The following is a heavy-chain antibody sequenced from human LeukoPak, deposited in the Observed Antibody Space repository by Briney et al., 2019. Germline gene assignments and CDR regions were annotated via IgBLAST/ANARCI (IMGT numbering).Heavy chain of an antibody. D-gene: IGHD5-18*01. CDR1: GGSISSSSYY. CDR3: ARDKGSGYSYGPTPRAFDI. CDR2: IYYSGST. J-gene: IGHJ3*02. Sequence: SETLSLTCTVSGGSISSSSYYWGWIRQPPGKGLERIGYIYYSGSTNYNPSLKSRVTISVDTSKNQFSLKLSSVTAADTAVYYCARDKGSGYSYGPTPRAFDIWGQGTMVTVSS. V-gene: IGHV4-61*01.